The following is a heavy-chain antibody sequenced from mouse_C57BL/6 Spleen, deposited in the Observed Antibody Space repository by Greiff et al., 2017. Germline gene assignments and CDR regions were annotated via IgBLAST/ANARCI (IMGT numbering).Heavy chain of an antibody. CDR2: INPNYGTT. J-gene: IGHJ3*01. D-gene: IGHD1-1*01. Sequence: VQLKESGPELVKPGASVKISCKASGYSFTDYNMNWVKQSNGKSLEWIGVINPNYGTTSYNQKFKGKATLTVDQSSSTAYMQLNSLTSEDSAVYYCAREDHYYGSSPWFAYWGQGTLVTVSA. CDR3: AREDHYYGSSPWFAY. V-gene: IGHV1-39*01. CDR1: GYSFTDYN.